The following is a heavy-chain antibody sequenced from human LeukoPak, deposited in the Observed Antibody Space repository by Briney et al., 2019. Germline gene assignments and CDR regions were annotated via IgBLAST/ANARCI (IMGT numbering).Heavy chain of an antibody. J-gene: IGHJ4*02. Sequence: PGGSLRLSCAASGFTFSDYYMNWVRQAPGKGLEWVSSISSGSGYIYYADSVKGRFTISRDDAKTSLYLQMNSLRAEDTAVYYCARDGEGTSLSFFDYWGLGTLVTVSA. D-gene: IGHD3-10*01. V-gene: IGHV3-21*01. CDR3: ARDGEGTSLSFFDY. CDR2: ISSGSGYI. CDR1: GFTFSDYY.